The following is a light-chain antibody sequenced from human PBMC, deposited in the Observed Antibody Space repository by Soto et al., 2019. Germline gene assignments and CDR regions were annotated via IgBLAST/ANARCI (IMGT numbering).Light chain of an antibody. J-gene: IGKJ3*01. Sequence: DIVMPQTPLASPVTLGQPASISCRSSQSLVHYDGNTYLSWLQQRPGQPLRLLISRISTRVSGVPDRFSGSGAVSDFTLTISRVEDEDVEVYYYMQATAFPFTFGPGTRVDIE. CDR2: RIS. CDR1: QSLVHYDGNTY. CDR3: MQATAFPFT. V-gene: IGKV2-24*01.